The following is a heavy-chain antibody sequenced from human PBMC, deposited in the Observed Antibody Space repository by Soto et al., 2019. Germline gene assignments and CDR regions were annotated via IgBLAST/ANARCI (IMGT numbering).Heavy chain of an antibody. CDR1: GFTFDDYG. D-gene: IGHD1-1*01. CDR2: ISWNSGSI. CDR3: AKVSTTHTFGPLDP. V-gene: IGHV3-9*01. J-gene: IGHJ5*02. Sequence: EVQLVESGGGLVQPGRSVRLSCAASGFTFDDYGMHRVRQAPGKGLEWVSGISWNSGSIGYADSVKGRFIISRDNAKNSVYLQMNNLRPEDTAFYFCAKVSTTHTFGPLDPWGQGTLVTVSS.